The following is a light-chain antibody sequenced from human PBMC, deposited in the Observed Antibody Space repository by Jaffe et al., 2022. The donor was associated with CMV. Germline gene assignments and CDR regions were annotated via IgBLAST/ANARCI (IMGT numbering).Light chain of an antibody. CDR2: GAS. V-gene: IGKV1-39*01. Sequence: DIQMTQSPSSLSASVGDRVTITCRASQNINSDLIWFQQKSGKAPKLLIYGASTLHSGVPSRFSGSGSGTDFTLTISSLQPEDFATYYCQQSYTTLALTFGGGTKVEIK. CDR1: QNINSD. CDR3: QQSYTTLALT. J-gene: IGKJ4*01.